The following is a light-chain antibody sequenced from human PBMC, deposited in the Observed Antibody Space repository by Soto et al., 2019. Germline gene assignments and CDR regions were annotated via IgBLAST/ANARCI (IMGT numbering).Light chain of an antibody. CDR2: AAS. V-gene: IGKV3-20*01. Sequence: EVVLTQSPGTVSLSPGERATLSCMASQSVTSNYLAWYQQKPGQAPRLLIYAASSRATGIPDRFSGSVSGTDFTLSISRLEPEDFAVYYCHQYGSSITWTFGQGTKVEIK. J-gene: IGKJ1*01. CDR1: QSVTSNY. CDR3: HQYGSSITWT.